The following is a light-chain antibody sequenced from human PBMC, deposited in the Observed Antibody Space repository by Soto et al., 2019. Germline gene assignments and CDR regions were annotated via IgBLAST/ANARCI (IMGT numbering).Light chain of an antibody. J-gene: IGKJ1*01. CDR3: QQYGSSGT. CDR1: QSVSSN. V-gene: IGKV3-20*01. CDR2: GSS. Sequence: EIVMTQSPATLSVSPLELATLSFRASQSVSSNLAWYQQKLGQAPRLLIYGSSNRATGIPDRFSGSGSGTDFTLTISRLEPEDFAVYYCQQYGSSGTFGQGTKVDIK.